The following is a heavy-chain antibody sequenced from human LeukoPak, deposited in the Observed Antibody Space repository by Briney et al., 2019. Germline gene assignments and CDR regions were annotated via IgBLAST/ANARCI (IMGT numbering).Heavy chain of an antibody. V-gene: IGHV3-30*18. J-gene: IGHJ4*02. Sequence: PGRSLRLSCAASGFTFSSYGMHWVRRAPGKGLEWVAVISYDGSNKYYADSVKGRFTTSRDNSKNTLYLQMNSLRAEDTAVYYCAKQTDYGAFDYWGQGTLVTVSS. D-gene: IGHD4-17*01. CDR2: ISYDGSNK. CDR1: GFTFSSYG. CDR3: AKQTDYGAFDY.